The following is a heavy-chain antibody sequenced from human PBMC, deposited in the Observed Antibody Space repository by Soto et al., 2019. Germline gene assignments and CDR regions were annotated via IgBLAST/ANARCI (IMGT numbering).Heavy chain of an antibody. CDR2: IRGDGGQT. CDR1: GFTFTSYG. Sequence: LRLSCTSSGFTFTSYGMGWVRQAPGKGLQWVSTIRGDGGQTHYTDSVKGRFSISRDNSKNTVYLQMDSLRAEDTAMYFCARDVGLDSDDFFAYWGQGTQVTVSS. D-gene: IGHD3-9*01. CDR3: ARDVGLDSDDFFAY. V-gene: IGHV3-23*01. J-gene: IGHJ4*02.